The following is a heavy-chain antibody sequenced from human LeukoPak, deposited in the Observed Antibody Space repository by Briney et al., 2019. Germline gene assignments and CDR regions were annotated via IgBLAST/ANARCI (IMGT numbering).Heavy chain of an antibody. J-gene: IGHJ5*02. Sequence: GGSLRLSCAASGFTFSSYGMHWVRQAPGKELEWVASIRQDGSVKYYVDSVQGRFIISRDNAMNSLYLQMNSLRAEDTAVYYCARWSHDSFGYYWISSWGQGTLVTVSS. CDR1: GFTFSSYG. CDR2: IRQDGSVK. CDR3: ARWSHDSFGYYWISS. V-gene: IGHV3-7*01. D-gene: IGHD3-22*01.